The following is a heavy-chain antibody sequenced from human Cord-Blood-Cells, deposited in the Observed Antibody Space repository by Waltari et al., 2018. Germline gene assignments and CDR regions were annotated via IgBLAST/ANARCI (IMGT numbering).Heavy chain of an antibody. V-gene: IGHV1-69*01. CDR3: ARDKGNKSWYSSSWYYYYGMDV. CDR1: GGTFSSYA. J-gene: IGHJ6*02. D-gene: IGHD6-13*01. CDR2: IIPIFGTA. Sequence: SSVKVSCKASGGTFSSYAISWVRQAPGQGLEWMGGIIPIFGTANYAQKFQGRVMITADESTSTAYMELSSLRSEDTAVYYCARDKGNKSWYSSSWYYYYGMDVWGQGTTVTVSS.